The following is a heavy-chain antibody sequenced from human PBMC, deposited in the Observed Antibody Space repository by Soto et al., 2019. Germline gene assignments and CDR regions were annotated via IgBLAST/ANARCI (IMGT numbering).Heavy chain of an antibody. D-gene: IGHD3-16*02. CDR1: GYTFTSYD. Sequence: ASVKVSCKASGYTFTSYDINWVRQATGQGLEWMGWMNPNSGNTGYAQKFQGRVTMTRNTSISTAYMELSSLRSEDTAVYYCARGPGPMITFGGVIDLGYYFDYWGQGTLVTVSS. CDR2: MNPNSGNT. J-gene: IGHJ4*02. V-gene: IGHV1-8*01. CDR3: ARGPGPMITFGGVIDLGYYFDY.